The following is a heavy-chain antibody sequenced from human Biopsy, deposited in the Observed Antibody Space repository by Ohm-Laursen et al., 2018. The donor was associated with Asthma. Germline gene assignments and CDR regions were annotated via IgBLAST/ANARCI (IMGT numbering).Heavy chain of an antibody. Sequence: SLRLSCAASGFTFSSYGMHWVRQAPGKGLEWVAVISYDGNHKSYEGSVKGRFTISRDNSKNTLYLQMNSLRTEDTAVYYCAKRRGYSGHDNDYWGQGTLVIVSS. D-gene: IGHD5-12*01. V-gene: IGHV3-30*18. CDR3: AKRRGYSGHDNDY. J-gene: IGHJ4*02. CDR1: GFTFSSYG. CDR2: ISYDGNHK.